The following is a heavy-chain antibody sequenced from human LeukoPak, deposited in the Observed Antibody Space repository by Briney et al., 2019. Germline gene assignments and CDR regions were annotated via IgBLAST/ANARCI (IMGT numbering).Heavy chain of an antibody. Sequence: PSETLSLTCTVSGGSISSSSYYWGWIRQPPGKGLEWIGSIFYSGSTYYNPSLKSRVSISVDTSKNQFSLKLNSVTAADTAVYYCARQTYTSGWCPYFQHWGQGTLVTVSS. CDR3: ARQTYTSGWCPYFQH. CDR2: IFYSGST. D-gene: IGHD6-19*01. J-gene: IGHJ1*01. V-gene: IGHV4-39*01. CDR1: GGSISSSSYY.